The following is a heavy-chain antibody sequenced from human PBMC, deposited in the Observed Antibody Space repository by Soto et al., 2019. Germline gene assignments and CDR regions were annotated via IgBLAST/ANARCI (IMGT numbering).Heavy chain of an antibody. D-gene: IGHD3-3*01. CDR3: ARAKVRFLEWLRHPKYYYYYGMDV. CDR2: IYYSGST. J-gene: IGHJ6*02. Sequence: SETMSLTCTVSGGSISSYYWSWIRQPPGKGLEWIGYIYYSGSTNYNPSLKSRVTISVDTSKNQFSLKLSSVTAADTAVYYCARAKVRFLEWLRHPKYYYYYGMDVWGQGTTVTVSS. CDR1: GGSISSYY. V-gene: IGHV4-59*01.